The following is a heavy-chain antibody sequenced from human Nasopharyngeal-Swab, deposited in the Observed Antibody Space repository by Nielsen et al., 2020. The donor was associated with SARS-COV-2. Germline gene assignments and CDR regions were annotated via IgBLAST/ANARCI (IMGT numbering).Heavy chain of an antibody. CDR2: INSGGTTT. V-gene: IGHV3-23*01. Sequence: GESLKISCAASGLTFSSYAMSWVRQAPGEGLEWVSGINSGGTTTFYADIVKGRFTISRDNSKNTLYLQLNSLKVEDTAVHYCASYGVGSYYSTGVYYWGQGTRVIVSS. J-gene: IGHJ4*02. CDR3: ASYGVGSYYSTGVYY. CDR1: GLTFSSYA. D-gene: IGHD3-10*01.